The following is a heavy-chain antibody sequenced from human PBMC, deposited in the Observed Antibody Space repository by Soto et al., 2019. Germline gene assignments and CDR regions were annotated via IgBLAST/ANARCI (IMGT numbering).Heavy chain of an antibody. CDR1: GYTFTSYA. D-gene: IGHD3-10*01. CDR3: ARGADYGLGSYSSYYYYGMDF. Sequence: ASVKVSCKASGYTFTSYAMHWVRQAPGQRLEWMGWINAGNGNTKYSQKFQGRVTITRDTSASTAYMELRSLRSDDTAVYYCARGADYGLGSYSSYYYYGMDFWGQGTTVTVSS. J-gene: IGHJ6*02. V-gene: IGHV1-3*01. CDR2: INAGNGNT.